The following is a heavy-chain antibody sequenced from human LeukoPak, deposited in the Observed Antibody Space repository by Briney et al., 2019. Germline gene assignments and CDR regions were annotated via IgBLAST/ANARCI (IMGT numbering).Heavy chain of an antibody. CDR1: GFSVIINY. D-gene: IGHD6-19*01. Sequence: GGSLRLSCAASGFSVIINYMTWVRQAPGKGVEWVSAMYSGGSTYYAESVKGRFTISRDNSKNTLYLQMNSLRAEDTAVYYCAREKTGYNSALDGMDVWGRGTTVTVSS. CDR2: MYSGGST. V-gene: IGHV3-66*01. CDR3: AREKTGYNSALDGMDV. J-gene: IGHJ6*02.